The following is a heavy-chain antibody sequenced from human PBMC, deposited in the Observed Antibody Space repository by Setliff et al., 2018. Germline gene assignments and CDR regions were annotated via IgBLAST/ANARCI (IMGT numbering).Heavy chain of an antibody. Sequence: PGGSLRLSCAATGFTFSDYWMIWVRQAPGKGLEWVALIWNDGSTKFYGDSVKGRFTISRDNSENTLYLQMNSLRAEDTAVYYCARNWATAQHYYYGMDVWGQGTTVTVS. CDR1: GFTFSDYW. J-gene: IGHJ6*02. CDR2: IWNDGSTK. V-gene: IGHV3-33*08. D-gene: IGHD2-21*02. CDR3: ARNWATAQHYYYGMDV.